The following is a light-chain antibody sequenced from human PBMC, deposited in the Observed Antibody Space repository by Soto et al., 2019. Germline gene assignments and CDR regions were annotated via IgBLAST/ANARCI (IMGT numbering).Light chain of an antibody. Sequence: QSALTQPPSVSGAPGQRVTISCGGSSSNIGTGYDVHWYQQLPGSAPKLLIYANTNRPSGVPDRISGSKSGTSASLAIAGIQAEDEADYYCQSYDSSLRHVIFGGGTKLT. CDR3: QSYDSSLRHVI. CDR2: ANT. CDR1: SSNIGTGYD. V-gene: IGLV1-40*01. J-gene: IGLJ2*01.